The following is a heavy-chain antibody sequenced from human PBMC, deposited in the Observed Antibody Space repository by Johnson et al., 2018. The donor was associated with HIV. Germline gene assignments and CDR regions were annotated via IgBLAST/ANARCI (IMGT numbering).Heavy chain of an antibody. CDR3: AKEGRGGAFDI. J-gene: IGHJ3*02. CDR1: GFTFSSYA. D-gene: IGHD2-15*01. Sequence: HVQLVESGGGVVQPGRSLRLSCAASGFTFSSYAMHWVRQAPGKGLEWVAVIGYDGSNKYYADSVKGRFTISRDNSKNTLYLQMNSLRAEDTAVYYCAKEGRGGAFDIWGQGTMVTVSS. V-gene: IGHV3-30-3*01. CDR2: IGYDGSNK.